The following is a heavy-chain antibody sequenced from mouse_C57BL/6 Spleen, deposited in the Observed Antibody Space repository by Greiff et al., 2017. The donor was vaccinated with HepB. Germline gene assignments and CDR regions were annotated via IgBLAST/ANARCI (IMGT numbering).Heavy chain of an antibody. CDR1: GYTFTDYS. CDR3: ANRYCVGWFAY. CDR2: INPYNGGT. Sequence: EVQLQQSGPVLVKPGASVKMSCKASGYTFTDYSMNWVKQSHGKSLEWIGVINPYNGGTSYNQKFKGKATLTFDKSSSTAYMELNSLTSEDSAVYYCANRYCVGWFAYWGQGTLVTVSA. V-gene: IGHV1-19*01. J-gene: IGHJ3*01.